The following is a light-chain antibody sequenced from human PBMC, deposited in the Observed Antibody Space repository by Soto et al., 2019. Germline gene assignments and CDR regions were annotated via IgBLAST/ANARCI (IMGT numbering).Light chain of an antibody. CDR3: SSYAGSNSPNWV. J-gene: IGLJ3*02. CDR1: SSDVGGYNY. Sequence: QYALTQPPSASGSPGQSVTISCTGTSSDVGGYNYVSWYQQHPGKAPKFMIYEVSKRPSGVPDRFSGSKSGNTASLTVSGLQAEDEADYYCSSYAGSNSPNWVFGGGTKLTVL. V-gene: IGLV2-8*01. CDR2: EVS.